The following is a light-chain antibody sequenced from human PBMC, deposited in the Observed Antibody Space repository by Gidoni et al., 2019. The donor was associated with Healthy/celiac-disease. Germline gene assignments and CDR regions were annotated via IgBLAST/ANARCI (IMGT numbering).Light chain of an antibody. CDR2: DGS. CDR3: CSYTSSSTWV. V-gene: IGLV2-14*01. CDR1: SSDVGGYNY. Sequence: QSPLTQPASFSCSPGPPITISCTGTSSDVGGYNYVSWYQQHPGKAPRLMIYDGSKRPSGVSNRFSGSKSGNTASLTISGLQAEDEADYYCCSYTSSSTWVFGGGTKLTVL. J-gene: IGLJ3*02.